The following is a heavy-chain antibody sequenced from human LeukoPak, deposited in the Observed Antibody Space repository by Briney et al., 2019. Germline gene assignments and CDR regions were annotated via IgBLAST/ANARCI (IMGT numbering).Heavy chain of an antibody. V-gene: IGHV1-69*04. CDR2: INPIFGIA. J-gene: IGHJ5*02. CDR1: GGTFSSYA. CDR3: ARGSRSSSSQWFDP. Sequence: SVKVSCKASGGTFSSYAISWVRQAPGQGLEWMGRINPIFGIANYAQKFQGRVTITADKSTSTAYMELSSLRSEDTAVYYCARGSRSSSSQWFDPWGQGTLVTVSS. D-gene: IGHD6-6*01.